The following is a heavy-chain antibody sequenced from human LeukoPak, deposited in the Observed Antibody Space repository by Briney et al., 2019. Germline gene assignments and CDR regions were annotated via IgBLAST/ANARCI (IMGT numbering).Heavy chain of an antibody. CDR2: ISWNSGSI. Sequence: GGSLRLSCAASGFTFDDYAMHWDRQAPGKGLEWVSGISWNSGSIGYADSVKGRFTISRDNAKNSLYLQMNSLRAEDTALYYCAKADDFWSVSDYWGQGTLVTVSS. D-gene: IGHD3-3*01. V-gene: IGHV3-9*01. J-gene: IGHJ4*02. CDR1: GFTFDDYA. CDR3: AKADDFWSVSDY.